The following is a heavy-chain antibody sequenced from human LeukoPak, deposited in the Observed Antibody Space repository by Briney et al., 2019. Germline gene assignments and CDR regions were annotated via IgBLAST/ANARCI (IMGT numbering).Heavy chain of an antibody. D-gene: IGHD4-17*01. CDR1: GASISGGTYY. CDR2: IYYSGST. Sequence: SETLSLTCSVSGASISGGTYYWGWIRQPPGKGLEWIGYIYYSGSTYYNPSLKSRVTISVDTSKNQFSLKLSSVTAADTAVYYCARDHQGLRYDAFDIWGQGTMVTVSS. J-gene: IGHJ3*02. CDR3: ARDHQGLRYDAFDI. V-gene: IGHV4-31*03.